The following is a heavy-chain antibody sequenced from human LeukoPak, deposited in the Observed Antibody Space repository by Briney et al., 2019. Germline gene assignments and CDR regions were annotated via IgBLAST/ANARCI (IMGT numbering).Heavy chain of an antibody. CDR3: ASGGLVSRYLDH. Sequence: SETLSLTCAVSGGSITSSTWWTWVRQPPGKGLEWIGEVFYRGSTNSNPSLKSRLTMSVDESRHEFSLRLTAVTAADTAVYYCASGGLVSRYLDHWGQGALV. CDR1: GGSITSSTW. CDR2: VFYRGST. V-gene: IGHV4-4*02. J-gene: IGHJ4*02. D-gene: IGHD3-9*01.